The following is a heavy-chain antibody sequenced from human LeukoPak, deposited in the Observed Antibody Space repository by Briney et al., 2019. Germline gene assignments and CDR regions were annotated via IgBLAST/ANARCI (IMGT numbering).Heavy chain of an antibody. J-gene: IGHJ4*02. Sequence: GGSLRLSCAASGFTVSSNYMSWVRQAPGKGLEWVSVIYSGGSTYYADSVKGRFTISRDNSKNTLYLQMNSLRAEDTAVYYCARESPNKSPDYWGQGTLVTVSS. CDR1: GFTVSSNY. CDR2: IYSGGST. CDR3: ARESPNKSPDY. D-gene: IGHD2/OR15-2a*01. V-gene: IGHV3-53*01.